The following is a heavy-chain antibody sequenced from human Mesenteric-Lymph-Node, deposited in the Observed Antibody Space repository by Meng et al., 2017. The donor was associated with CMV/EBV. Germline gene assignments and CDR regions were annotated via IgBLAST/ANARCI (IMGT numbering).Heavy chain of an antibody. D-gene: IGHD6-13*01. CDR2: IYYSGST. J-gene: IGHJ5*02. Sequence: SGGSISSGDYCWSWIRQPPGKGLEWIGYIYYSGSTYYNPSLKSRVTISVDTSKNQFSLKLSSVTAADTAVYYCARCIAAAGGGWFDPWGQGTLVTVSS. CDR3: ARCIAAAGGGWFDP. V-gene: IGHV4-30-4*08. CDR1: GGSISSGDYC.